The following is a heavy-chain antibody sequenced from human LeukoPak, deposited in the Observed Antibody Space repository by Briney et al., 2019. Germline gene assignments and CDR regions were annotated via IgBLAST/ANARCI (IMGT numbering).Heavy chain of an antibody. J-gene: IGHJ4*02. V-gene: IGHV3-49*04. CDR2: IRSKTHGGTT. CDR3: TRDGIPETNWSGYYIDY. D-gene: IGHD3-3*01. Sequence: PGGSLRLSCRTSGFTFGDYALTWVRQAPGKGLEWVGFIRSKTHGGTTEYAASVKGRFTVSRDDSKSIAYLQMNSLKIEDTAVYYCTRDGIPETNWSGYYIDYWGQGTLVTVSS. CDR1: GFTFGDYA.